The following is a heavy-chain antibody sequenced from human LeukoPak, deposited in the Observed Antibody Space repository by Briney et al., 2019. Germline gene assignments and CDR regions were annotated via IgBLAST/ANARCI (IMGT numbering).Heavy chain of an antibody. CDR3: ARWGGNSFYYYYYMDV. Sequence: SSETLSLTCTVSGGSISSYYWSWIRQPPGKGLEWIGYIYTSGSTNYNPSLKSRVTILVDTSKNQFSLKLSSVTAADTAVYYCARWGGNSFYYYYYMDVWGKGTTVTVSS. CDR1: GGSISSYY. J-gene: IGHJ6*03. V-gene: IGHV4-4*09. CDR2: IYTSGST. D-gene: IGHD4-23*01.